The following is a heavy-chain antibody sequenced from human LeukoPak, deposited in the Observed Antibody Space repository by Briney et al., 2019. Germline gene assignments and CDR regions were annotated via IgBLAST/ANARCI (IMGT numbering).Heavy chain of an antibody. D-gene: IGHD3-3*01. CDR1: GFTFSNYA. J-gene: IGHJ4*02. CDR2: ISGSGDST. V-gene: IGHV3-23*01. Sequence: PGGSLRLSCAASGFTFSNYAMGWVRQAPGKGLEWVSGISGSGDSTYYADSVKGRFTISRDNSKNTLYLQMNSLRAEDTAVYYCAKILLRLWKPYYFDHWGQGTLVTVSS. CDR3: AKILLRLWKPYYFDH.